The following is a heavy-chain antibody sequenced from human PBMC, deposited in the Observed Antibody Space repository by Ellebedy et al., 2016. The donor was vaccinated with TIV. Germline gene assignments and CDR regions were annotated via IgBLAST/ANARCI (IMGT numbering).Heavy chain of an antibody. J-gene: IGHJ4*02. Sequence: SETLSLTXTVSGGSISSSSYYWGWIRQPPGKGLEWIGSIYYSGSTYYNPSLKSRVTISVDTSKNQFSLKLSSVTAADTAVYYCARRRGPHDGGDYWGQGTLVTVSS. D-gene: IGHD4-23*01. V-gene: IGHV4-39*01. CDR1: GGSISSSSYY. CDR3: ARRRGPHDGGDY. CDR2: IYYSGST.